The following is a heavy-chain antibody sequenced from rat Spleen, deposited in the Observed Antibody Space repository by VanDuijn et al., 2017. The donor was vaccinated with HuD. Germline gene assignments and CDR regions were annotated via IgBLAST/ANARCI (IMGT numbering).Heavy chain of an antibody. J-gene: IGHJ3*01. CDR3: ATGPRILRLDWFAY. V-gene: IGHV5S10*01. CDR1: GFTFNDYN. CDR2: IIYDGSRT. D-gene: IGHD1-6*01. Sequence: EVQLVESGGGLVQPGRSLKLSCAASGFTFNDYNMAWVRQSPKKGLEWVATIIYDGSRTFYRDSVKGRCTISRDNAKSTLYLQMDSLRSEDTATYYCATGPRILRLDWFAYWGQGTLVTVSS.